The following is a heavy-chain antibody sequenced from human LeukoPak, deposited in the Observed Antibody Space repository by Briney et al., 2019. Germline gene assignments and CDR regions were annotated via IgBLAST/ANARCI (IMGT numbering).Heavy chain of an antibody. CDR2: ISYDGSNK. J-gene: IGHJ6*02. CDR1: GFTFSSYG. Sequence: GGSLRLSCAASGFTFSSYGMHWVRQAPGKGLEWVAVISYDGSNKNYADSVKGRFTISRDNSKNTLYLQMNSLRAEDTAVYYCAKATLGGPYYYYGMDVWGQGTTVTVSS. V-gene: IGHV3-30*18. D-gene: IGHD4-23*01. CDR3: AKATLGGPYYYYGMDV.